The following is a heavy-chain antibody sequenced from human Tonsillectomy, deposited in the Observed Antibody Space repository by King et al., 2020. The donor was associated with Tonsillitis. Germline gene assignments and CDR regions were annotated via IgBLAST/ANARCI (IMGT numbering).Heavy chain of an antibody. J-gene: IGHJ4*02. CDR1: GFTFDDYA. D-gene: IGHD6-19*01. V-gene: IGHV3-9*01. CDR2: ISWNSGSI. Sequence: VQLVESGGGLVQPGRSLRLSCAASGFTFDDYAMHWVRQAPGEGLEWVSGISWNSGSIGYADSVKGRFTISRDNAKNSLYLQMNSLRAEDTALYYCAKDSTRARIAVAGTFDYWGQGTLVTVSS. CDR3: AKDSTRARIAVAGTFDY.